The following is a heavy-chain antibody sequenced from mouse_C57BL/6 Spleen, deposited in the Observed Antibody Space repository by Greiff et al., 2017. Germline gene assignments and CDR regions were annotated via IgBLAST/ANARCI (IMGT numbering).Heavy chain of an antibody. CDR2: IYPRSDNT. D-gene: IGHD2-4*01. CDR3: ATYDYDVGFAY. CDR1: GYTFTSYG. V-gene: IGHV1-81*01. J-gene: IGHJ3*01. Sequence: QVQLQQSGAELARPGASVKLSCKASGYTFTSYGISWVKQRTGQGLEWIGEIYPRSDNTYYNEKFKGKATLTADKSSSTAYMELRSLTSEDSAVYFCATYDYDVGFAYWGQGTLVTVSA.